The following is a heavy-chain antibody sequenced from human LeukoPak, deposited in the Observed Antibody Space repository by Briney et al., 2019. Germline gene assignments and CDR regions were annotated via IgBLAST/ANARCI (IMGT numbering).Heavy chain of an antibody. D-gene: IGHD3-10*01. CDR1: GFTFTNFA. J-gene: IGHJ3*02. V-gene: IGHV3-30*03. CDR3: AWQVRGVSQKNAFDI. CDR2: ISDDGNNK. Sequence: GGSLRLSCAASGFTFTNFAMHWVRQAPGKGLEWVTVISDDGNNKYFADSVKGRFTISRDNAKNTLYLQMNSLRAEDTAVYYCAWQVRGVSQKNAFDIWGQGTMVTVSS.